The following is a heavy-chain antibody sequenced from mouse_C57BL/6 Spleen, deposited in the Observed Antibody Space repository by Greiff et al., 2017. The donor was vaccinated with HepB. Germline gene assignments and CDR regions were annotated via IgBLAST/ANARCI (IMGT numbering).Heavy chain of an antibody. CDR3: ARIWEDYFDY. J-gene: IGHJ2*01. Sequence: QVTLKESGPGILQSSQPLSLTCSFSGFSLSTSGMGVSWISQPSGKGLEWLAHIYWDDDKRYTPYLKSRLTSSKDTSSNQVFLKITSVDTADTAKYYCARIWEDYFDYRGQGTTLTVSS. CDR1: GFSLSTSGMG. D-gene: IGHD4-1*01. V-gene: IGHV8-12*01. CDR2: IYWDDDK.